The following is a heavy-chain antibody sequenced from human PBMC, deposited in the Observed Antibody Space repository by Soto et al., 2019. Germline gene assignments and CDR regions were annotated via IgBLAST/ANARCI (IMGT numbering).Heavy chain of an antibody. CDR3: AKEVAAALGDVEYFQH. D-gene: IGHD6-13*01. CDR1: GFTFSSYA. CDR2: ISGSGGST. J-gene: IGHJ1*01. Sequence: GGSLRLSCAASGFTFSSYAMSWVRQAPGKGLEWVSAISGSGGSTYYADSVKGRFTISRDNSKNTLYLQMNSLRAEDTAVYYCAKEVAAALGDVEYFQHWGQGTLVTVSS. V-gene: IGHV3-23*01.